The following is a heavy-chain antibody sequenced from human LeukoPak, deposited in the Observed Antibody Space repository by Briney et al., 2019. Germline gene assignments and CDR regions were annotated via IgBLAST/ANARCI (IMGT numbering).Heavy chain of an antibody. D-gene: IGHD3-22*01. J-gene: IGHJ4*02. Sequence: SQTLSLTCAISGDSVSSNSAAWIWIRQSPSRGLEWLGRTYYRSKWYTEYAVSVKSRITINPDTSKNQFSLQLNSVTPEDTAVYYCARVGFYDSSGYLHYYFDYWGQGTLVTVSS. CDR3: ARVGFYDSSGYLHYYFDY. V-gene: IGHV6-1*01. CDR2: TYYRSKWYT. CDR1: GDSVSSNSAA.